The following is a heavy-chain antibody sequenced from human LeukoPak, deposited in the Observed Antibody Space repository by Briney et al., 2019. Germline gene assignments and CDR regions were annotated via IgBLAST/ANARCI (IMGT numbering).Heavy chain of an antibody. V-gene: IGHV3-30-3*01. Sequence: PGGSLRLSCAASGFTFSSYAMHWVRQAPGKGLEWMAVISYDGSNKYYADSVKGRFTISRDNSKNTLYLQMNSLRAEDTAVYYCAREAPPYCSSTSCLFRGMDVWGQGTTVTVSS. D-gene: IGHD2-2*01. CDR2: ISYDGSNK. J-gene: IGHJ6*02. CDR3: AREAPPYCSSTSCLFRGMDV. CDR1: GFTFSSYA.